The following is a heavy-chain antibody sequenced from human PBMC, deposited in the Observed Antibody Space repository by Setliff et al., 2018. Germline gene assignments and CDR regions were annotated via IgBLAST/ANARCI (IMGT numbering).Heavy chain of an antibody. J-gene: IGHJ4*02. CDR1: GDSISSGDYF. CDR3: ARSFSRREKFLLDY. V-gene: IGHV4-34*12. Sequence: PSETLSLTCTVSGDSISSGDYFWSWIRQPPGKRLAWIGEIIHTGSINYNPSLKSRVTISMDTSKNQFSLRVSSVTAADTAVYYCARSFSRREKFLLDYWGQGALVTVSS. CDR2: IIHTGSI.